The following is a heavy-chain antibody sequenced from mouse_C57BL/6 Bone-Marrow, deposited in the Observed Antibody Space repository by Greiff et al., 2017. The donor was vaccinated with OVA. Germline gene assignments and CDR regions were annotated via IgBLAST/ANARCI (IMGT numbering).Heavy chain of an antibody. CDR2: IYPGDGDT. CDR3: ARGFITTGYFDY. CDR1: GYAFSSYW. V-gene: IGHV1-80*01. D-gene: IGHD1-1*01. Sequence: VQLQQSGAELVKPGASVKISCKASGYAFSSYWMNWVKQRPGKGLEWIGQIYPGDGDTNYNGKFKGKATLTADKSSSTAYMQLSSLTSEDSAVYFCARGFITTGYFDYWGQGTTLTVSS. J-gene: IGHJ2*01.